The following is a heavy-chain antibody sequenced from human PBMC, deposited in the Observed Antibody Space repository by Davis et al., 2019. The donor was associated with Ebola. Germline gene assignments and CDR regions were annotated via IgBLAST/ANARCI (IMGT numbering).Heavy chain of an antibody. J-gene: IGHJ4*02. CDR3: ARGGVTIFGAVVGYLDH. Sequence: PGGSLRLSCQVHGYTFSDYWINWVRQKPGQGLEWMGRIAPDDSYIDYNPSLHGHVTFSVDKSLSTVYLQWSSLRASDTATYYCARGGVTIFGAVVGYLDHWGQGTLVTVSS. V-gene: IGHV5-10-1*01. D-gene: IGHD3-3*01. CDR1: GYTFSDYW. CDR2: IAPDDSYI.